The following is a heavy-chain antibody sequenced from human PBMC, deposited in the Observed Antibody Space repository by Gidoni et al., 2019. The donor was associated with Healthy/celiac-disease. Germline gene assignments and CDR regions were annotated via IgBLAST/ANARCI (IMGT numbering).Heavy chain of an antibody. CDR2: IKEDGNQK. D-gene: IGHD2-21*01. J-gene: IGHJ4*02. CDR1: GLPISHYY. CDR3: ARDGRHRDWNFDY. V-gene: IGHV3-7*01. Sequence: EVQLEESGGGLVLPGGSLRLSCVVSGLPISHYYMSWVRQAPGKGLEWVADIKEDGNQKYNVESVKGRFTISRDSTTNLLYLQMNNLRADDTAVYYCARDGRHRDWNFDYWGQGTLVIVSS.